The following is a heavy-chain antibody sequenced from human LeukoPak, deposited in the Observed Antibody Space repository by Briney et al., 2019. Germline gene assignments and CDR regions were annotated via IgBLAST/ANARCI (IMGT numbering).Heavy chain of an antibody. CDR2: IYYSGST. CDR3: ARGPYWYFDL. CDR1: GVSISIYY. Sequence: SETLSLTCTVSGVSISIYYWSWIRQPPGKGLEWIGYIYYSGSTYYNPSLKSRVTISIDTSKNQFSLKLSSVTAADTAVYYCARGPYWYFDLWGRGTLVTVSS. V-gene: IGHV4-59*12. J-gene: IGHJ2*01.